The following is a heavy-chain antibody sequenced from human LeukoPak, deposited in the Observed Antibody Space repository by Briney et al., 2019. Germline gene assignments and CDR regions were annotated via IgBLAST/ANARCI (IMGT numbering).Heavy chain of an antibody. J-gene: IGHJ4*02. D-gene: IGHD4-17*01. CDR2: SCYSGST. Sequence: SETLSLTCTVSGGSISSSSYYWVWIRQPPGKGLEWIRSSCYSGSTYYNPALNSRTTITVDTSKNQFSLKLSSVTAAATAVYYCVRGDRSGDHRDYWGQGTLVTVSS. CDR1: GGSISSSSYY. CDR3: VRGDRSGDHRDY. V-gene: IGHV4-39*07.